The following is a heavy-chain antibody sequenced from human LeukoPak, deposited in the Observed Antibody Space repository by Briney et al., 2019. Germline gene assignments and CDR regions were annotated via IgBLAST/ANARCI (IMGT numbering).Heavy chain of an antibody. CDR1: GGTFSSYA. V-gene: IGHV1-69*10. J-gene: IGHJ4*02. Sequence: VKVSCKASGGTFSSYAISWVRQAPGQGLEWMGRIIPIFGIANYAQKFQGRVTITADKSTSTAYMELSSLRSEDTAVYYCASRAPNDSSGYYWSNWGQGTLVTVSS. CDR3: ASRAPNDSSGYYWSN. D-gene: IGHD3-22*01. CDR2: IIPIFGIA.